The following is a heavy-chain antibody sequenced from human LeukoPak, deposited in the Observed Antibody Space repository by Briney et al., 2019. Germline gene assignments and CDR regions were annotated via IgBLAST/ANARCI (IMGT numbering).Heavy chain of an antibody. J-gene: IGHJ6*04. CDR2: ISYDGSNK. CDR1: GFTFSSYA. Sequence: GGSVPHFRAASGFTFSSYAMHWVRQAPGKGLEWVAVISYDGSNKYYADSVKGRFTISRDNSKNTLYLQMNSLRAEDTAVYYCARDDCSSTSCYVGYYYGMDVWGEGNPVTVSS. CDR3: ARDDCSSTSCYVGYYYGMDV. D-gene: IGHD2-2*01. V-gene: IGHV3-30-3*01.